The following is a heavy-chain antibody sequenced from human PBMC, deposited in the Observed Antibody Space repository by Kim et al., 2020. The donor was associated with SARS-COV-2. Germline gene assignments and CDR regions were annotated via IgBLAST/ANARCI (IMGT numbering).Heavy chain of an antibody. J-gene: IGHJ5*02. D-gene: IGHD3-10*01. CDR3: ARGRVELWFGELFARWFDP. Sequence: GESLKISCKGSGYSFTSYWIGWVRQMPGKGLEWMGIIYPGDSDTRYSPSFQGQVTISADKSISTAYLQWSSLKASDTAMYYCARGRVELWFGELFARWFDPWGQGTLVTVSS. CDR1: GYSFTSYW. V-gene: IGHV5-51*01. CDR2: IYPGDSDT.